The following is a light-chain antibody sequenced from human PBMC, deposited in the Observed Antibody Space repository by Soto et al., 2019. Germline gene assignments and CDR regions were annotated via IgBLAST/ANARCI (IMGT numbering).Light chain of an antibody. V-gene: IGLV2-8*01. Sequence: CVLTQAPSSSGSAGQSVTISCTGTSSDVGGYNFVSWYQQHPGKAPKLIIYEVTKRPSGVPDRFSGSKSGNTASLTVSGLQAEDEADYYCSSYSGINNYVFGTGTKVTVL. CDR3: SSYSGINNYV. CDR2: EVT. J-gene: IGLJ1*01. CDR1: SSDVGGYNF.